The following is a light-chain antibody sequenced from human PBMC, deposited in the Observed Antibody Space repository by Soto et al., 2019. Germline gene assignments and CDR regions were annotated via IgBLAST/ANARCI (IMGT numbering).Light chain of an antibody. Sequence: EIVLTQSPCTLSLSPGERATLSCRAIQSLSSSYLAWYQQKPGQAPRLLIYGTSIRATGIPDRFSGSGSGTDFTLTITRLEPEDVAVYYCQRFGTSPPWTFGQGTKVDIK. CDR2: GTS. J-gene: IGKJ1*01. V-gene: IGKV3-20*01. CDR3: QRFGTSPPWT. CDR1: QSLSSSY.